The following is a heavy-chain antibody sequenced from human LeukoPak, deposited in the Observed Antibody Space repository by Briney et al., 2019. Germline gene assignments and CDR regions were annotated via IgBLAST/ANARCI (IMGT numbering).Heavy chain of an antibody. D-gene: IGHD1-14*01. Sequence: GGSLRLSCAAYGFTFSGYSMNWVRQAPGKGLEWVSYIITSGTTVSYADSVKGRFTISRDNAKNSVHLQMNSLRDEDTAVYYCARILGLTLDYWGQGTLVTVSS. J-gene: IGHJ4*02. CDR1: GFTFSGYS. CDR3: ARILGLTLDY. CDR2: IITSGTTV. V-gene: IGHV3-48*02.